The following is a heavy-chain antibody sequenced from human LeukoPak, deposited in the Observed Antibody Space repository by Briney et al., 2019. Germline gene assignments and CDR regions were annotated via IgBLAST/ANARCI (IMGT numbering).Heavy chain of an antibody. CDR2: ISYIGST. J-gene: IGHJ3*02. D-gene: IGHD4-17*01. V-gene: IGHV4-59*11. Sequence: SETLSLTCAVPADSFSSHYWTWIRQPPGKGLEWIGYISYIGSTNYNPSLKSRVTISIDTTKNQFSLKLSSVTAADTAVYYCARDLVTVTKGFDIWGQGTMVTVSS. CDR3: ARDLVTVTKGFDI. CDR1: ADSFSSHY.